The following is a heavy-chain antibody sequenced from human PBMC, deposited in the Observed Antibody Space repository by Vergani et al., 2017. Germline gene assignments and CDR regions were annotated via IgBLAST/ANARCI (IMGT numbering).Heavy chain of an antibody. CDR1: GFTFSSYS. Sequence: EVQLLESGGGLVKPGGSLRLSCAASGFTFSSYSMNWVRQAPGKGLEWVSYISSSGSTIYYADSVKGRFTISRDNAKNSLYLQMNSLRAEDTAVYYCARDYRAGTTFSLGQGTLVTVSS. CDR3: ARDYRAGTTFS. J-gene: IGHJ5*02. CDR2: ISSSGSTI. V-gene: IGHV3-21*05. D-gene: IGHD1-1*01.